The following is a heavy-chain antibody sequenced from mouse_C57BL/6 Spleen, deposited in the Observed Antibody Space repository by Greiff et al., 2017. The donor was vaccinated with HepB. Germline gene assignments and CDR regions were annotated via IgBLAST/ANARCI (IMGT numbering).Heavy chain of an antibody. CDR2: INPNNGGT. CDR3: ARPSYYGSSSFDY. Sequence: EVQLQQSGPELVKPGASVKITCKASGYTFTDYNMDWVKQSHGKSLEWIGDINPNNGGTIYNQKFKGKATLTVDKSSSTAYMELRSLTSEDTAVYYCARPSYYGSSSFDYWGQGTTLTVSS. V-gene: IGHV1-18*01. J-gene: IGHJ2*01. D-gene: IGHD1-1*01. CDR1: GYTFTDYN.